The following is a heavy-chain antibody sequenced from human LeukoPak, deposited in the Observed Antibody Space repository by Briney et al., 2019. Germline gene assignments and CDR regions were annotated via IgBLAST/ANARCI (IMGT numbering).Heavy chain of an antibody. J-gene: IGHJ4*02. D-gene: IGHD6-13*01. V-gene: IGHV4-59*01. CDR2: IYYSGST. CDR1: GGSISSYY. Sequence: PSETLSLTCTVSGGSISSYYWSWIRQPPGKGLEWIGYIYYSGSTNYNPSLKSRVTISVDTSKNQFSLKLSSVTAADTAVYYCARGLGRSSSWYSLDGRRYFDYWGQGTLVTVSS. CDR3: ARGLGRSSSWYSLDGRRYFDY.